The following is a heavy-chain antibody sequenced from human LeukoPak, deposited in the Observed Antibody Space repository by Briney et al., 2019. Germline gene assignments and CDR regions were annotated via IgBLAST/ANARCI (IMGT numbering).Heavy chain of an antibody. J-gene: IGHJ4*02. V-gene: IGHV1-69*05. CDR3: ARGPYLNYYDSSGYYDY. Sequence: ASVKVSCKASGGTFSSYAISGVRQAPGQGLEWMGGIIPIFGTANYAQKFQGRVTITTDESTSTAYMELSSLRSEDTAVYYCARGPYLNYYDSSGYYDYWGQGTLVTVSS. CDR1: GGTFSSYA. D-gene: IGHD3-22*01. CDR2: IIPIFGTA.